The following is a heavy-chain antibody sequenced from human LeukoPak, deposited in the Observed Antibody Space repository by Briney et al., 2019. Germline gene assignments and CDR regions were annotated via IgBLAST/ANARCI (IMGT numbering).Heavy chain of an antibody. CDR1: GGSISSGSYY. CDR2: IYTSGST. V-gene: IGHV4-61*02. Sequence: SETLSLTCTVSGGSISSGSYYWSWIRQPAGKGLEWIGRIYTSGSTNYNPSLKSRVTISVDTSKNQFSLKLSSVTAADTAVYYCARGRAIRFLEWLSRSYYYYMDVWGKGTTVTVSS. D-gene: IGHD3-3*01. J-gene: IGHJ6*03. CDR3: ARGRAIRFLEWLSRSYYYYMDV.